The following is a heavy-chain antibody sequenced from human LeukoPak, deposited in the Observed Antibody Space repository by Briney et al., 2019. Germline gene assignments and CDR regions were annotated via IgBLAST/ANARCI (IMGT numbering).Heavy chain of an antibody. D-gene: IGHD3-16*01. CDR3: ARVDMITFGNY. J-gene: IGHJ4*02. V-gene: IGHV4-61*02. Sequence: EWIGRIYTSGSTNYNPSLKSRVTISVDTSKNQFSLKLSSVTAADTAVYYCARVDMITFGNYWGQGTLVTVSS. CDR2: IYTSGST.